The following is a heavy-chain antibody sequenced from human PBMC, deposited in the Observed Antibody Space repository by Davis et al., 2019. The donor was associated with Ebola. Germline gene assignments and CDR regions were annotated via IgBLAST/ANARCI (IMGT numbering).Heavy chain of an antibody. J-gene: IGHJ6*02. CDR3: ARDDPYDYIWGSYAGSGMDV. V-gene: IGHV1-18*01. CDR1: GGTFSSYA. CDR2: ISAYNGNT. D-gene: IGHD3-16*01. Sequence: AASVKVSCKASGGTFSSYAISWVRQAPGQGLEWMGWISAYNGNTNYAQRLQGRVTMTTDTSTSTAYMELSSLRSEETAVYYCARDDPYDYIWGSYAGSGMDVWGQGTTVTVSS.